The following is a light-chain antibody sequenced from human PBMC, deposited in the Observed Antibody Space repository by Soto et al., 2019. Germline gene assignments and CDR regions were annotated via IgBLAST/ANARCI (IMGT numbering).Light chain of an antibody. CDR2: AAS. Sequence: EIVMTPSPATLAVSPGDTAPLSCRASQSVNSNYLAWYQQKPGQAPRLLIYAASSGATGIPDRFSGSGSGTDFTLTINRLEPEDFVVYYCQYYGNSRITFGQGTRLEIK. J-gene: IGKJ5*01. V-gene: IGKV3-20*01. CDR1: QSVNSNY. CDR3: QYYGNSRIT.